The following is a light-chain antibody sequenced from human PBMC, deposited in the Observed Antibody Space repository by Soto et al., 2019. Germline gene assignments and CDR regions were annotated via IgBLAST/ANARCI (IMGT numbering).Light chain of an antibody. CDR3: CSYTTSNTSQIV. CDR2: DVS. V-gene: IGLV2-14*01. CDR1: SSDVGGYNY. J-gene: IGLJ1*01. Sequence: QSALTQPASVSGSPGQSITIYCTGTSSDVGGYNYVSWYQQHPGKAPKFMIYDVSNRPSGVSKRFSGSKSGNTASLTISGLQAEYEADYECCSYTTSNTSQIVFGTGTKLTVL.